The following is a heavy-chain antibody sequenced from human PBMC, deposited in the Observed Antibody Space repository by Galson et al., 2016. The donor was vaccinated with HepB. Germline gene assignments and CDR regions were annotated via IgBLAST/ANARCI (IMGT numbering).Heavy chain of an antibody. CDR2: IYYSGTT. J-gene: IGHJ4*02. CDR3: ARMCHYGSSGYYPESYYLDY. V-gene: IGHV4-39*01. Sequence: SETLSLTCTVSGDSLGSSDYYWAWIRQPPGKGLEWIGNIYYSGTTYYNPSLKSRVTISEDTSKTQFSLNLRFVTAADTAKYYCARMCHYGSSGYYPESYYLDYWGQGSLVTVSS. CDR1: GDSLGSSDYY. D-gene: IGHD3-10*01.